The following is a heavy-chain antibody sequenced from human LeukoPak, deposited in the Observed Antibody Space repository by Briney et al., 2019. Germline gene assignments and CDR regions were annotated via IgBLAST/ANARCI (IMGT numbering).Heavy chain of an antibody. Sequence: SETLSLTCTVSGVSITSTGYFWSWIRQYPGKGLEWIGYIFYSGSTNYNPSLKSRVTISVDTSKNQFSLKLTSVTAADTAVYYCARWTTCGGDCHILDYWGQGILVTVSS. CDR3: ARWTTCGGDCHILDY. CDR1: GVSITSTGYF. V-gene: IGHV4-31*03. D-gene: IGHD2-21*02. CDR2: IFYSGST. J-gene: IGHJ4*02.